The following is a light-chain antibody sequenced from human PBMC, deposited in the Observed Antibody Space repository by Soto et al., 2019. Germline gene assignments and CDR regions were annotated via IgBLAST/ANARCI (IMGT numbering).Light chain of an antibody. J-gene: IGKJ2*01. CDR2: AAS. CDR1: QSINTY. V-gene: IGKV1-39*01. CDR3: QQTASTPYT. Sequence: DTQMTQSPSSLSASVGDRVTITCRASQSINTYLNWYQQKPGEAPNLLIYAASSLQSGVPPRFSGSGSETHFPLTINSLQHEDVATYYCQQTASTPYTFGQGT.